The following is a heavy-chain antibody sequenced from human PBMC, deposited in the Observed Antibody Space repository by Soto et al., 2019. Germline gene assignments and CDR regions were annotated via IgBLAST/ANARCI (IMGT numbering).Heavy chain of an antibody. CDR1: GFSFSSYA. V-gene: IGHV3-64D*06. Sequence: GGSLRLSCSASGFSFSSYAMHWVRQAPGKGLEYVSSISSDGRPTYYADSVKGRFTISRDNSKNTLYLQMSRLRAEDTAVYYCVKDHWIDSWGQGTLVTVPQ. CDR2: ISSDGRPT. J-gene: IGHJ5*01. CDR3: VKDHWIDS.